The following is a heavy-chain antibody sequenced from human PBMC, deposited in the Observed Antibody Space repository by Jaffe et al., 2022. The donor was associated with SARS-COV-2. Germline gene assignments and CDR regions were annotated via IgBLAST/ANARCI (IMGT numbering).Heavy chain of an antibody. J-gene: IGHJ2*01. Sequence: QLQLQESGPGLVKPSETLSLTCTVSGGSISSSSYYWGWIRQPPGKGLEWIGSIYYSGSTYYNPSLKSRVTISVDTSKNQFSLKLSSVTAADTAVYYCARPGLRLNWYFDLWGRGTLVTVSS. CDR3: ARPGLRLNWYFDL. CDR1: GGSISSSSYY. CDR2: IYYSGST. D-gene: IGHD5-12*01. V-gene: IGHV4-39*01.